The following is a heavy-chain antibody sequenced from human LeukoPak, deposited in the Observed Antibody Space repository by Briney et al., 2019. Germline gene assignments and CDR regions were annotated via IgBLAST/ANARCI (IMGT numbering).Heavy chain of an antibody. Sequence: PSQTLSLTCTVSGGSISSGSYYWSWIRQPAGKGLEWIGRIYTSGSTNYNPSLKSRVTISVDTSKNQFSLKLSSVTAADTAVYYCASLKYGSGMALFFWGQGTLVTVSS. J-gene: IGHJ4*02. CDR3: ASLKYGSGMALFF. CDR2: IYTSGST. V-gene: IGHV4-61*02. D-gene: IGHD3-10*01. CDR1: GGSISSGSYY.